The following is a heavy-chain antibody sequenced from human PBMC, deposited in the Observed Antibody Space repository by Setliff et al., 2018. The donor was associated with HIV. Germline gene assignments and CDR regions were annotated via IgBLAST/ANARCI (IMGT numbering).Heavy chain of an antibody. CDR2: IYSGGST. V-gene: IGHV3-66*01. CDR3: ARIRIAVAVTRAFDI. Sequence: GGSLRLSCAASGFTVSSNYMSWVRQAPGKGLEWVSLIYSGGSTYYTDSVKARFTISRDNSKNTLFLQMNSLRAADTAVYYCARIRIAVAVTRAFDIWGQGTMVTVSS. J-gene: IGHJ3*02. CDR1: GFTVSSNY. D-gene: IGHD6-19*01.